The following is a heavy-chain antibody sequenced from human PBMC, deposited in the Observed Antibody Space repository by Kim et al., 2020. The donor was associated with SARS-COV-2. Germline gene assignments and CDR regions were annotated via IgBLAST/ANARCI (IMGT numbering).Heavy chain of an antibody. CDR2: ISSSGSTI. D-gene: IGHD6-13*01. J-gene: IGHJ6*02. CDR3: AGDYSKLRLLGMDV. Sequence: GGSLRLSCAASGFTFSDYYMSWIRQAPGKGLEWVSYISSSGSTIYYADSVKGRFTISRDNAKNSLYLQMNSLRAEDTAVYYCAGDYSKLRLLGMDVWGQGASVNVS. CDR1: GFTFSDYY. V-gene: IGHV3-11*01.